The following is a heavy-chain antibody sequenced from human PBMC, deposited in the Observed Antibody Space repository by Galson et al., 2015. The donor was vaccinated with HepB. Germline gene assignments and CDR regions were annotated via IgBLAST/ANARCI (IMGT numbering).Heavy chain of an antibody. CDR3: ARDSTRVDY. V-gene: IGHV7-4-1*02. D-gene: IGHD2-15*01. J-gene: IGHJ4*02. CDR2: INTISGNP. Sequence: SVKVSCKASGYTFTQYAMNWVRQAPGQELGWMGWINTISGNPTYARGFTGRFVFSLDTSVSTAYLQISSLKAEDTAIYYCARDSTRVDYWGQGTLVTVSS. CDR1: GYTFTQYA.